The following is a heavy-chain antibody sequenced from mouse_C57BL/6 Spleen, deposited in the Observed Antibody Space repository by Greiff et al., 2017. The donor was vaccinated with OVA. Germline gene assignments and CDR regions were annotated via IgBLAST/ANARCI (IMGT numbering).Heavy chain of an antibody. Sequence: EVKLVESEGGLVQPGSSMKLSCTASGFTFSDYYMAWVRQVPEKGLEWVANINYDGSSTYYLDSLKSRFIISRDNAKNILYLQMSSLKSEDTATYYCARGGDDYDGDYYAMDDWGQGTSVTVSS. CDR2: INYDGSST. CDR1: GFTFSDYY. D-gene: IGHD2-4*01. CDR3: ARGGDDYDGDYYAMDD. V-gene: IGHV5-16*01. J-gene: IGHJ4*01.